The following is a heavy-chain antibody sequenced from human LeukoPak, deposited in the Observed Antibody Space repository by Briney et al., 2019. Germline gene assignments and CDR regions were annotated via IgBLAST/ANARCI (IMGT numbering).Heavy chain of an antibody. CDR3: ALGGSRLYYFDY. CDR1: GGTFTIYA. J-gene: IGHJ4*02. D-gene: IGHD1-26*01. V-gene: IGHV1-69*05. Sequence: ASVNVSCTASGGTFTIYAISWVRHAPGPGLEWMGGIIPIFGTANYAQNFQGRVTITTDESTSTAYMELSSLRSEDTAVYYCALGGSRLYYFDYWGQGTLVTVSS. CDR2: IIPIFGTA.